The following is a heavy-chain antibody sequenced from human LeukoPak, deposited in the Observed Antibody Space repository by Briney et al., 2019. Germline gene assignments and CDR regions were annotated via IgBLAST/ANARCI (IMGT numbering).Heavy chain of an antibody. CDR3: AAGDYGASLSLDY. J-gene: IGHJ4*02. CDR2: IKSDGSAI. V-gene: IGHV3-74*01. Sequence: GGSLRLSCSASGFTFSSYWMHWVRQAPGKGLVWVSRIKSDGSAINYADSVKGRFTISRDNSKNTQFLQMNNLRAEDTAVYYCAAGDYGASLSLDYWGQGTLVTVSS. CDR1: GFTFSSYW. D-gene: IGHD4-17*01.